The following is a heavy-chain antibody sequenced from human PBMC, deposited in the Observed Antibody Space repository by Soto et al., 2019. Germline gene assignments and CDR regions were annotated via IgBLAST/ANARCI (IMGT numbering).Heavy chain of an antibody. CDR3: NADGGGCDCCQI. Sequence: VQLVESGGGLVRPGGSLRLSCAASGLTFTNAWMSWVHQPPGKGLEWVGRILSKTDGGTTDDSAPVEVRFTISRDDSTNTLYLQMIILRSEDTGIYYYNADGGGCDCCQIWGRGTLVTVSS. J-gene: IGHJ1*01. D-gene: IGHD2-21*02. CDR2: ILSKTDGGTT. V-gene: IGHV3-15*01. CDR1: GLTFTNAW.